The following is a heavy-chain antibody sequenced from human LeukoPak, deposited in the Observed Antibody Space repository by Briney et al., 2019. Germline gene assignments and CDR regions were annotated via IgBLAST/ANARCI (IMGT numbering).Heavy chain of an antibody. Sequence: GGSLGLSRAASVFPFRRYEINGARQARGKGLVGVAFIRYDGSNKYYADSVKGRFTISRDNSKNTLYLQMNSLRAEDTAVYYCARERRGYSRDWGQGTLVTVSS. CDR2: IRYDGSNK. CDR1: VFPFRRYE. CDR3: ARERRGYSRD. J-gene: IGHJ1*01. V-gene: IGHV3-30*02. D-gene: IGHD5-18*01.